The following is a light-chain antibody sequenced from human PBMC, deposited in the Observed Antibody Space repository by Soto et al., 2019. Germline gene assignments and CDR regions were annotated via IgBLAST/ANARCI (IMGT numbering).Light chain of an antibody. J-gene: IGLJ1*01. V-gene: IGLV2-14*03. CDR3: SSFRSSSTSYV. CDR1: SSDIGDSNY. Sequence: QSALTQPASVSGSPGQSITISCTGTSSDIGDSNYVSWYQQHPGKAPKLVIYDVSNRPSGVSNRFSGSKSANTAALDISGLQAEDEADYYGSSFRSSSTSYVFVTGTKLTFI. CDR2: DVS.